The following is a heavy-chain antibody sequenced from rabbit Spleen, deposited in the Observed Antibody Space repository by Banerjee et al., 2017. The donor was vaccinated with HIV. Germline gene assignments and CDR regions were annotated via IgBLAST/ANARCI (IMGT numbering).Heavy chain of an antibody. CDR1: GVSFSSSSY. CDR2: IDTGSSGFT. V-gene: IGHV1S40*01. CDR3: ARDTASSFSSYGMDL. D-gene: IGHD8-1*01. J-gene: IGHJ6*01. Sequence: QSLEESGGDLVKPGASLTLTCTASGVSFSSSSYMCWVRQAPGKGLEWIACIDTGSSGFTYFATWAKGRFTISKTSSTTVTLQMTRLTAADTATYFCARDTASSFSSYGMDLWGPGPWSPS.